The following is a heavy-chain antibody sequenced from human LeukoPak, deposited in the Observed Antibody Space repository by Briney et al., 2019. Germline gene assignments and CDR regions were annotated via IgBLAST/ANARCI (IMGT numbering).Heavy chain of an antibody. J-gene: IGHJ4*02. CDR1: GYTLTELS. Sequence: APVKVSCKVSGYTLTELSMHWVRQAPGKGLEWMGGFDPEDGETIYAQKFQGRVTMTEDTSTDTAYMELSSLRSEDTAVYYCATDRMWYSSSWYYFDYWGQGTLVTVSS. V-gene: IGHV1-24*01. CDR2: FDPEDGET. CDR3: ATDRMWYSSSWYYFDY. D-gene: IGHD6-13*01.